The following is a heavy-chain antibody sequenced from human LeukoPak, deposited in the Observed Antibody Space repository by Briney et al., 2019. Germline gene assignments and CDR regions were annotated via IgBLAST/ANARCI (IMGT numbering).Heavy chain of an antibody. D-gene: IGHD3-16*01. CDR3: ARLTDYFDY. CDR2: IYYSGST. J-gene: IGHJ4*02. Sequence: PGGSLRLSCAASGFTFRSYWMTWIRQPPGKGLEWIGYIYYSGSTNYNPSLKSRVTISVDTSKNQFSLKLSSVTAADTAVYYCARLTDYFDYWGQGTLVTVSS. CDR1: GFTFRSYW. V-gene: IGHV4-59*08.